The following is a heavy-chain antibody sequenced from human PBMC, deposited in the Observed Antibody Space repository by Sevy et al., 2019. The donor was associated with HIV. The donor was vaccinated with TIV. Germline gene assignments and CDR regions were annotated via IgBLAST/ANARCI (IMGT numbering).Heavy chain of an antibody. D-gene: IGHD3-10*01. CDR3: ARSDYYGSGSDYNWFDP. J-gene: IGHJ5*02. Sequence: GGSLRLSCAASGFTFSSYSMNWVRQAPGKGLEWVSYISSSSSTIYYADSVKGRFSISRDNAKNSLYLKMNSLRDEDTAVYYCARSDYYGSGSDYNWFDPWGQGTLVTVSS. V-gene: IGHV3-48*02. CDR2: ISSSSSTI. CDR1: GFTFSSYS.